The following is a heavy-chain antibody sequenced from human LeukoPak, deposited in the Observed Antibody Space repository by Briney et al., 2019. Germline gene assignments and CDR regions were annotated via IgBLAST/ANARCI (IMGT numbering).Heavy chain of an antibody. CDR2: INWNGGST. D-gene: IGHD4-17*01. CDR3: ARVPDYGDYRGFADY. V-gene: IGHV3-20*04. J-gene: IGHJ4*02. CDR1: GFTFDDYG. Sequence: GSLRLSCAASGFTFDDYGMSWVRQAPGKGLEWVSGINWNGGSTGYADSVKGRFTISRDNAKNSLYLQMNSLRAEDTALYYCARVPDYGDYRGFADYWGQGTLVTVSS.